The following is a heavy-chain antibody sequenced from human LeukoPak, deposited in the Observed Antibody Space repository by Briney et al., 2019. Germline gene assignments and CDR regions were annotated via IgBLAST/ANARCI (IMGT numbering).Heavy chain of an antibody. V-gene: IGHV4-61*02. CDR2: IYSSGST. J-gene: IGHJ6*03. CDR1: GGSISSGSYF. CDR3: ARDRRLISDILTGYYRTEYYYYMDV. Sequence: SETLSLTCTVSGGSISSGSYFWSWIRQPAGKGLEWIGRIYSSGSTNYNPSLKTRVTISVDTSKNQFSLKLTSVTAADTAVYYCARDRRLISDILTGYYRTEYYYYMDVWGKGTTVTISS. D-gene: IGHD3-9*01.